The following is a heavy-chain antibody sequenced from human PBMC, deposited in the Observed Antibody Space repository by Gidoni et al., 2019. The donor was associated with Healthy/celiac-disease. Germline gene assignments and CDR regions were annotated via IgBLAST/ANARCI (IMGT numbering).Heavy chain of an antibody. Sequence: VQLLEAGGGLVQPGGSLRLSCAASGFPFTNYVMSWVRQAPGKGLEWVSGISGSGDSTYYADSVRGRFSVSRDNSKNTLYLQMNSLRAEDTALYYCARRGESYGYYGAYWGQGTLVTVSS. V-gene: IGHV3-23*01. CDR1: GFPFTNYV. D-gene: IGHD3-22*01. CDR2: ISGSGDST. CDR3: ARRGESYGYYGAY. J-gene: IGHJ4*02.